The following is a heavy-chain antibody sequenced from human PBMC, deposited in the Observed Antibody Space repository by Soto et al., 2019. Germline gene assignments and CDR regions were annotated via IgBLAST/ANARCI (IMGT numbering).Heavy chain of an antibody. CDR1: GGSIDDYY. CDR3: AGDRWTARANWFDP. D-gene: IGHD3-16*02. J-gene: IGHJ5*02. V-gene: IGHV4-59*01. Sequence: PSETLSLTCTVFGGSIDDYYWSWIRQSPGKGLEWIGHISDRGTTDYHPSLKSRVTISVDRSKEQFSLRVTSGTAADTAVYYCAGDRWTARANWFDPWGQGTLVTAPQ. CDR2: ISDRGTT.